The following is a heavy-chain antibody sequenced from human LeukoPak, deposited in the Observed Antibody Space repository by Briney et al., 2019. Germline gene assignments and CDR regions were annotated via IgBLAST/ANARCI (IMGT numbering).Heavy chain of an antibody. CDR3: ARAPRGRYYGSGSYYQPDLDY. V-gene: IGHV4-39*07. J-gene: IGHJ4*02. D-gene: IGHD3-10*01. Sequence: SETLSLTCTGYGLSIISSSYYWDWLRQPPGKGLECIGRIYYSGSTYYNPSLKRRVTLSVDTTTNQFSLKLSSVTAADTAVYYCARAPRGRYYGSGSYYQPDLDYWGQGTLVTVSS. CDR1: GLSIISSSYY. CDR2: IYYSGST.